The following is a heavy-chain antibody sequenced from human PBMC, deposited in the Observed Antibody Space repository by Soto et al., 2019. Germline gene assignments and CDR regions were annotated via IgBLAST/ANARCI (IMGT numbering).Heavy chain of an antibody. Sequence: PGGSLRLSCAASGFTFSNAWMNWVRQAPGKGLEWVGRIKSKTDGGTTDYAAPVKGRLTISRDDSKKTLYLQMNSLKTENTAVYYCTTDFRGLRYYDFWSGYSMLNSAYYYGMDVWGQGTTVTVS. CDR1: GFTFSNAW. D-gene: IGHD3-3*01. CDR3: TTDFRGLRYYDFWSGYSMLNSAYYYGMDV. V-gene: IGHV3-15*07. CDR2: IKSKTDGGTT. J-gene: IGHJ6*02.